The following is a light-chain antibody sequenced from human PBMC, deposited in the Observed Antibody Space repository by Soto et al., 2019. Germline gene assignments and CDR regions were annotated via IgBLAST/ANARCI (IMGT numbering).Light chain of an antibody. J-gene: IGLJ2*01. CDR2: DVS. CDR1: SSDVGGSNY. V-gene: IGLV2-14*03. Sequence: QSALTQPASVSGSPGQSITLSCTGTSSDVGGSNYVSWYRQHPGKAPQLMIYDVSHRPSGVSNRFAASKSDNTASLTISGLQAEDEVDYYCSAYTISSAVVFGGGTQLTVL. CDR3: SAYTISSAVV.